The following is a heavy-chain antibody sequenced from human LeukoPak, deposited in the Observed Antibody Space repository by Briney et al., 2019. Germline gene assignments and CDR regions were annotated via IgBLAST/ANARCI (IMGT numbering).Heavy chain of an antibody. CDR3: ARDSYGHLNWFDP. Sequence: RGSLRLSCAASGFTFSSYWMSWVRQAPGKGLEWVANIKQDGSENYYVDSVKGRFTISRDNAKNSLYLQMNSLRAEDTAVYYCARDSYGHLNWFDPWGQGTLVTVSS. D-gene: IGHD5-18*01. V-gene: IGHV3-7*01. CDR1: GFTFSSYW. CDR2: IKQDGSEN. J-gene: IGHJ5*02.